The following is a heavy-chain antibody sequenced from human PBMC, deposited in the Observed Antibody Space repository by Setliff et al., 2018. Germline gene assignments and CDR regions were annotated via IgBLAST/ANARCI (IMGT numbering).Heavy chain of an antibody. CDR1: GASISSNY. D-gene: IGHD2-2*01. J-gene: IGHJ3*02. Sequence: PSETLSLTCSVSGASISSNYWSWIRQSPGKGLEWIGYLYYNGTTRFGPSLKSRATISLDTSRNQFSLILRSVTAADTAVYYCARGRMRGSCSGPSCTYDPFDIWGQGTPVTVS. CDR3: ARGRMRGSCSGPSCTYDPFDI. V-gene: IGHV4-59*12. CDR2: LYYNGTT.